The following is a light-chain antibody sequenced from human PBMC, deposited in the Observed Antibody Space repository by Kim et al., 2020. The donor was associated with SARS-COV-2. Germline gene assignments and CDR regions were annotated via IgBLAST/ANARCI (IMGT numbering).Light chain of an antibody. CDR2: YDS. CDR1: NIGSKS. CDR3: QVWDSSSDHSVV. Sequence: SSELTQPPSVSVAPGKTARITCGGNNIGSKSVHWYQQKSGQAPVLVIYYDSDRPSGIPERFSGSNSGNTATLTISRVEAGDEADYYCQVWDSSSDHSVVF. J-gene: IGLJ2*01. V-gene: IGLV3-21*04.